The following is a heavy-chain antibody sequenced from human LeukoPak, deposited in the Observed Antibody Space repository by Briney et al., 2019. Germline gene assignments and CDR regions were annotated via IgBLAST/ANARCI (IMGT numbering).Heavy chain of an antibody. D-gene: IGHD6-13*01. V-gene: IGHV4-31*03. J-gene: IGHJ4*02. CDR2: IYYSGST. Sequence: SETLSLTCTVSGGSISSGGYYWSWIRQHPGKGLEWIGYIYYSGSTYYNPSLKSRVTISVDTSKNQFSLKLSSVTAADTAVYYCARDRAAGIDYWGQGTLVTVSS. CDR3: ARDRAAGIDY. CDR1: GGSISSGGYY.